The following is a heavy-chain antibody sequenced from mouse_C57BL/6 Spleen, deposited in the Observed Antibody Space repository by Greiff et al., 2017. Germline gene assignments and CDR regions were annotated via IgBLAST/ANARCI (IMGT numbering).Heavy chain of an antibody. V-gene: IGHV8-12*01. CDR1: GFSLSTSGMG. CDR2: IYWDDDK. CDR3: ARRGDYGDGPFAY. Sequence: VKLKESGPGILQSSQTLSLTCSFSGFSLSTSGMGVSWIRQPSGKGLEWLAHIYWDDDKRYNPSLKSRLTISKDTSRNQVFLKITSVDTADTATYYGARRGDYGDGPFAYWGQGTLVTVSA. D-gene: IGHD2-4*01. J-gene: IGHJ3*01.